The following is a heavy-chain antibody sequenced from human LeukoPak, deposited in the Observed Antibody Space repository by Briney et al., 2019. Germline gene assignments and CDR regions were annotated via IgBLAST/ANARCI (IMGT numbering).Heavy chain of an antibody. J-gene: IGHJ4*02. D-gene: IGHD1-26*01. V-gene: IGHV4-34*01. CDR3: TRHGPYVETTTQPLDY. CDR1: GGSFSGYY. Sequence: SETLSLTCAVYGGSFSGYYWSWIRQPPGKGLEWIGEINHSGSTNYNPSLKSRVTMSVDTSKNQFSLKLTSVTAADTAVYYCTRHGPYVETTTQPLDYWGQGTLVTVSS. CDR2: INHSGST.